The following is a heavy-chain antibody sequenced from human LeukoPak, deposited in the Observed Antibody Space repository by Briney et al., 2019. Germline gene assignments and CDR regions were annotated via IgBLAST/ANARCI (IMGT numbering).Heavy chain of an antibody. CDR1: GGSISSSSYY. D-gene: IGHD3-10*01. V-gene: IGHV4-39*01. CDR3: ARFHNYYGSGSYYKFHSYYYYMDV. CDR2: IYYSGST. J-gene: IGHJ6*03. Sequence: SETLSLTCTVSGGSISSSSYYWGWIRQPPGKGLEWIGSIYYSGSTYYNPSLKSRVTISVDTSKNQFSLKLSSVTAADTAVYYCARFHNYYGSGSYYKFHSYYYYMDVWGKGTTVTISS.